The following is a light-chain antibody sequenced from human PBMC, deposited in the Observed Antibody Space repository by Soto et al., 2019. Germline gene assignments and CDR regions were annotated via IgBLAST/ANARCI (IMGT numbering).Light chain of an antibody. CDR2: DVN. V-gene: IGLV2-14*01. J-gene: IGLJ2*01. CDR1: SSDVGAYNY. CDR3: SSFTSTSTLV. Sequence: QSALTQPASVSGSHGQSITISCTGTSSDVGAYNYVSWYQQRPGKVPEVMIYDVNNRPSGVSNRFSGSKSGNTASLTISGLQAEDEADYYCSSFTSTSTLVFGGGTKVTVL.